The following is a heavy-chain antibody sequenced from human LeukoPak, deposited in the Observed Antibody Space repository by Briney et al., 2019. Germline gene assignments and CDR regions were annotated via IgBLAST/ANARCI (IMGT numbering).Heavy chain of an antibody. D-gene: IGHD4-17*01. Sequence: ASVKVSCKASGYTFTSYAMHWVRQAPGQRLEWMGWINAGNGNTKYSQKFQSRVTITRDTSASTAYMELSSLRSEDTAVYYCARESRLGYGDYAFDYWGQGTLVTVSS. V-gene: IGHV1-3*01. CDR2: INAGNGNT. CDR1: GYTFTSYA. J-gene: IGHJ4*02. CDR3: ARESRLGYGDYAFDY.